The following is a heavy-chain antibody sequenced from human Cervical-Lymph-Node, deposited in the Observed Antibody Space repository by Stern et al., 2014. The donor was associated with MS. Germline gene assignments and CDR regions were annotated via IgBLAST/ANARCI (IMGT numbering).Heavy chain of an antibody. V-gene: IGHV1-69*01. J-gene: IGHJ4*02. D-gene: IGHD3-22*01. CDR2: IIPMSGKE. CDR3: ARDLSGIGYYDY. Sequence: VQLVESGAEVKKPGSPVRVSCKASGGTFTTYAISWVRQAPGQGLEWMGGIIPMSGKEKYAQKVQGRVTITADASTTTAYMELSSLKFDDTAVYYCARDLSGIGYYDYWGQGTLVAVSS. CDR1: GGTFTTYA.